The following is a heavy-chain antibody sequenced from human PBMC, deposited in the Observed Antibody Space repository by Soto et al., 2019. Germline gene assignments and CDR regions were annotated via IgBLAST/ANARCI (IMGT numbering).Heavy chain of an antibody. CDR1: GGSISSGDYY. D-gene: IGHD3-3*01. CDR2: IYYSGST. J-gene: IGHJ4*02. V-gene: IGHV4-30-4*01. CDR3: ARATYYDFWSGYYYFDY. Sequence: SETLSLTCTVSGGSISSGDYYWSWIRQPPGKCLECIGYIYYSGSTYYNPSLKSRVTISVDTSKNQFSLKLSSVTAADTALYYCARATYYDFWSGYYYFDYWGQGTLVTVSS.